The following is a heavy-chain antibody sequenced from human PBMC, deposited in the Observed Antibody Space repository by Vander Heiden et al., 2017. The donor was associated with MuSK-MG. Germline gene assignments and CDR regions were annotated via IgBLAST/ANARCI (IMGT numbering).Heavy chain of an antibody. J-gene: IGHJ5*02. CDR2: ISSSSSYI. Sequence: EVQLVESGGGLVKPGGSLRLSCAASGFTSSSYSMNWVRQAPGKGLEWVSSISSSSSYIYYADSVKGRFTISRDNAKNSLYLQMNSLRAEDTAVYYCASENNYYDSSGYYYGNWFDPWGQGTLVTVSS. V-gene: IGHV3-21*01. CDR3: ASENNYYDSSGYYYGNWFDP. D-gene: IGHD3-22*01. CDR1: GFTSSSYS.